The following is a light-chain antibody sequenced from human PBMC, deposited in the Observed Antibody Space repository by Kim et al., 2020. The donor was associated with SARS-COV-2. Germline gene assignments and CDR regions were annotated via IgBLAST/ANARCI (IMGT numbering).Light chain of an antibody. J-gene: IGKJ2*03. CDR2: ETS. Sequence: SASVGDRVTITCRASQSISSYLNWYQQKPGKAPNLLIYETSTLLGGVPSRFSGSGSGTDFTLTISDLQREDFATYFCQQSYSSPPSFGQGTKLEI. V-gene: IGKV1-39*01. CDR3: QQSYSSPPS. CDR1: QSISSY.